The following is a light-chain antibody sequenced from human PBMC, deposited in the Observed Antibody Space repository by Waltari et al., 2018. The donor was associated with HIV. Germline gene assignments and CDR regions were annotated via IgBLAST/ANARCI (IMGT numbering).Light chain of an antibody. CDR3: SSYGDSLRVL. J-gene: IGLJ2*01. CDR2: EVT. CDR1: SSDIGAYDF. Sequence: HSALTQPPSASGSLGQSVTISCTGSSSDIGAYDFVSWFQQHPHSAPRLLLYEVTRRPSTVSNRFSGSRSGNSAFLTVAGLQAGDEAAYFCSSYGDSLRVLFGG. V-gene: IGLV2-8*01.